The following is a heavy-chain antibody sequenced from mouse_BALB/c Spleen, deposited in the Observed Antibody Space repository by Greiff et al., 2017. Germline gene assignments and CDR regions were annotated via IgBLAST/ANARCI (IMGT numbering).Heavy chain of an antibody. CDR3: ARRELRRGFAY. D-gene: IGHD1-1*01. Sequence: EVKLQESGPGLVKPSQSLSLTCTVTGYSITSDYAWNWIRQFPGNKLEWMGYISYSGSTSYNPSLKSRISITRDTSKNQFFLQLNSVTTEDTATYYCARRELRRGFAYWGQGTLVTVSA. CDR2: ISYSGST. V-gene: IGHV3-2*02. CDR1: GYSITSDYA. J-gene: IGHJ3*01.